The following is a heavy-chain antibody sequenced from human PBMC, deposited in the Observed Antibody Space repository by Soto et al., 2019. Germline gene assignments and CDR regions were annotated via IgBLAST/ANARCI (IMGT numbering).Heavy chain of an antibody. CDR1: GGSISRRINY. Sequence: SETLSPTCTVSGGSISRRINYWGWVRQPPVKGPAWIGNVYYSGSTDYNPSLKSRVTISVDTSKNQFSLNLRSMTAADTAMYYCARMVRDIGSRPKPAYCDNWGQGILVTVSS. CDR2: VYYSGST. D-gene: IGHD5-12*01. CDR3: ARMVRDIGSRPKPAYCDN. J-gene: IGHJ4*02. V-gene: IGHV4-39*01.